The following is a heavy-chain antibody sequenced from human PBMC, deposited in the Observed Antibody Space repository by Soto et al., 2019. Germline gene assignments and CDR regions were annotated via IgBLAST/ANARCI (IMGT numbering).Heavy chain of an antibody. CDR1: GGSFTSNNW. J-gene: IGHJ4*02. CDR2: IYRTGST. D-gene: IGHD1-7*01. V-gene: IGHV4-4*02. Sequence: SETLSLTCAVSGGSFTSNNWWTWVRQPPGQGLEWIGEIYRTGSTNYNPSLKSRVTISLDKSENQFSLKVISLTAADTAVYYCASRDPGTSVDYWGQGTLVTV. CDR3: ASRDPGTSVDY.